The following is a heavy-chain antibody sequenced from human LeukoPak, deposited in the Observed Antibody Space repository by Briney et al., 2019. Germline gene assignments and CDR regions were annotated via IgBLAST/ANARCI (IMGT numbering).Heavy chain of an antibody. D-gene: IGHD3-3*01. CDR3: AKMRDFWSGYLGYFDL. J-gene: IGHJ2*01. Sequence: PGGSLRLSCAASGFTFSSYAMSWVRQAPGKGLEWVSAISAGGSSTYSADSVKGRFTISRDNSKNPLYLRMNSLRAEDTAVYYCAKMRDFWSGYLGYFDLWGRGTLVTVSS. CDR1: GFTFSSYA. V-gene: IGHV3-23*01. CDR2: ISAGGSST.